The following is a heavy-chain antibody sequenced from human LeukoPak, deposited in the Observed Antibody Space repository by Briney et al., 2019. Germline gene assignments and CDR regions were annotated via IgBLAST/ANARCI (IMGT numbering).Heavy chain of an antibody. CDR3: ARSDSSGYYLGGHAFDI. V-gene: IGHV4-34*01. CDR1: GGSFSGYY. D-gene: IGHD3-22*01. J-gene: IGHJ3*02. Sequence: SETLSLTCAVYGGSFSGYYWSWIRQPPGKGLEWIGEISHSGSTNYNPSLKSRVTISVDTSKNQFSLKLSSVTAADTAVYYCARSDSSGYYLGGHAFDIWGQGTMVTVSS. CDR2: ISHSGST.